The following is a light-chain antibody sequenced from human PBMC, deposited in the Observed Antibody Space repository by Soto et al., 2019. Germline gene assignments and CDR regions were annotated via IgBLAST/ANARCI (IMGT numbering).Light chain of an antibody. V-gene: IGLV1-44*01. CDR1: SSNIGSNT. CDR2: TNN. Sequence: QSVLTQPPSASGTPGQRVTIFCSGSSSNIGSNTVNWYQQVPGTAPKYVIYTNNQRPSGVPARFSGSQSGTSASLAISGLQSEDEAVYYCAAWDDTLNGQVFGGGTKLTVL. J-gene: IGLJ3*02. CDR3: AAWDDTLNGQV.